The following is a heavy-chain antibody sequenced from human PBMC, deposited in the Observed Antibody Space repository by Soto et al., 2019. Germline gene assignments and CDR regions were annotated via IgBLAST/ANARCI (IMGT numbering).Heavy chain of an antibody. CDR2: ISAYNGNT. J-gene: IGHJ4*02. CDR1: GYTFTSYY. Sequence: QVQLVQSGAEVKKPGASVKVSCKASGYTFTSYYISWVRQAPGQGLEWMGWISAYNGNTNYAQKPQXSXTVXTDTSTSTAYMELRSLRSDDTAVYYCARDLPPVDSWGQGTLITVSS. CDR3: ARDLPPVDS. V-gene: IGHV1-18*01.